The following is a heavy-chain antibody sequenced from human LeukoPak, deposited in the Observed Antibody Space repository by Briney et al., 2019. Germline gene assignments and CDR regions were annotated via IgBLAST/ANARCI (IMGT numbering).Heavy chain of an antibody. CDR3: ARVWWPDSTYYYYGMDV. CDR1: GFTFDDYA. CDR2: ISWDGGST. J-gene: IGHJ6*02. D-gene: IGHD2-15*01. Sequence: GGSLRLSCAASGFTFDDYAMHWVRQAPGKGLEWVSLISWDGGSTSYADSVKGRFTISRDNAKNSLYLQMNSLRAEDTAVYYCARVWWPDSTYYYYGMDVWGQGTTVTVSS. V-gene: IGHV3-43D*04.